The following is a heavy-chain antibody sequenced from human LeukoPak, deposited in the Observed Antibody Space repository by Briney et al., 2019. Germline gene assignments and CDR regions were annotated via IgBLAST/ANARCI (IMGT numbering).Heavy chain of an antibody. CDR3: ARESVYGRRFDP. V-gene: IGHV1-3*01. Sequence: ASVKVSCKASGYTFTSCAVHWVRQAPGQRLEWMGWINAGNGNTKYSQKFQGRVTITRDTSASTVYMELSSLRSEDTAVYYCARESVYGRRFDPWGQGTLVTASS. D-gene: IGHD2-8*01. CDR1: GYTFTSCA. J-gene: IGHJ5*02. CDR2: INAGNGNT.